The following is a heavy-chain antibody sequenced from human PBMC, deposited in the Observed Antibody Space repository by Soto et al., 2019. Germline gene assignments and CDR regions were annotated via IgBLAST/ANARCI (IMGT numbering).Heavy chain of an antibody. D-gene: IGHD5-12*01. CDR3: GRRYSVYDFDY. J-gene: IGHJ4*02. CDR1: GGSFSGYY. Sequence: SETLSLTCAVYGGSFSGYYLSWIRQPPGKGLEWIGEINHSGSTNYNPSLKSRVTISVCTSKNQFPLKLTSLTAEDTALSYCGRRYSVYDFDYWGQGTLVTVCS. CDR2: INHSGST. V-gene: IGHV4-34*01.